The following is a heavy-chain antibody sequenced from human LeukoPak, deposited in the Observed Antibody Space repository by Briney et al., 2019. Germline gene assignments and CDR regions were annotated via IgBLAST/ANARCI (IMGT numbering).Heavy chain of an antibody. J-gene: IGHJ2*01. CDR2: IKQDGSEK. CDR3: ARDLRVTIFGVVIPTNWYFGL. Sequence: GGSLRLFCAASGFTFSSYGMSWVRQAPGKGLEWVANIKQDGSEKYYVDSVKGRFTISRDNAKNSLYLQMNSLRAEDTAVYYCARDLRVTIFGVVIPTNWYFGLWGRGTLVTVSS. V-gene: IGHV3-7*01. D-gene: IGHD3-3*01. CDR1: GFTFSSYG.